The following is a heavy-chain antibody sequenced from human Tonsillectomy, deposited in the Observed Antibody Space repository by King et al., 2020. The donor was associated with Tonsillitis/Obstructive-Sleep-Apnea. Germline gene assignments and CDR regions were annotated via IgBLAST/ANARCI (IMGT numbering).Heavy chain of an antibody. J-gene: IGHJ3*01. CDR2: ISGSGDTI. CDR1: GFTFSGYS. V-gene: IGHV3-48*02. D-gene: IGHD1-7*01. Sequence: VQLVESGGGLVQPGGSLRLSCAASGFTFSGYSMNWVRQAPGKGLEWLSYISGSGDTIYHADSVKGRFTISRANARNSLYLQMNSLRDEDTAVYYCARPGGRSITGTFVAFDVWGQGTLVTVSS. CDR3: ARPGGRSITGTFVAFDV.